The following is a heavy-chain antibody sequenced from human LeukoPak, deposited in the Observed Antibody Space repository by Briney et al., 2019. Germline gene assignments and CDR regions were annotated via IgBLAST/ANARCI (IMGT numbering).Heavy chain of an antibody. D-gene: IGHD5-12*01. CDR2: INPNTGAT. CDR3: ASALVATRSAY. J-gene: IGHJ4*02. CDR1: GYTFNDYY. Sequence: ASVKVSCKASGYTFNDYYMNWVRRAHGQGLEWMGWINPNTGATKYAQRFLGRVNMTRDTSISTAYMELSSLTSDDTAVYYCASALVATRSAYWGQGTLVTVSS. V-gene: IGHV1-2*02.